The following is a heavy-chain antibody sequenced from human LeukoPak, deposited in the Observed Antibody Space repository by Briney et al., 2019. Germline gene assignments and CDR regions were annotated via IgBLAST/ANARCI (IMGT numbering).Heavy chain of an antibody. D-gene: IGHD2-15*01. J-gene: IGHJ4*02. CDR1: GFTFSDYY. V-gene: IGHV3-11*04. CDR3: ARDRDNWYYPGY. Sequence: PGGPLRLSCAASGFTFSDYYMSWIRQAPGKGLEWISYISSGGGTTYYVDSVSGRFTISRDNAKTSLHLQMNSLRVEDTAVYYCARDRDNWYYPGYWGQGTLVTVSS. CDR2: ISSGGGTT.